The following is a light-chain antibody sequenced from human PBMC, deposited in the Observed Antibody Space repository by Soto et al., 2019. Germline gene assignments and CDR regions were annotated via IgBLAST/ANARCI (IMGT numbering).Light chain of an antibody. CDR1: QSVSSSY. CDR3: QQYNNWPAIT. Sequence: EIGLTQSPGTLSLSPGERATLSFMAIQSVSSSYLAWYQQKPGQAPRLLVYGASSRATGIPARFSGSGSGTEFTLTISSLQSEDFTVYYCQQYNNWPAITFGQGTRLEIK. CDR2: GAS. V-gene: IGKV3D-15*01. J-gene: IGKJ5*01.